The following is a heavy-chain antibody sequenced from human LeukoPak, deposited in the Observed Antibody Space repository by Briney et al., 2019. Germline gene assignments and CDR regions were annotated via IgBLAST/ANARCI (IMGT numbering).Heavy chain of an antibody. D-gene: IGHD3-3*01. CDR1: GYIFTKYY. Sequence: ASVKVSCKASGYIFTKYYIHWVRQAPGQGLEWMGIINSGGGSTSYAQKFQGRITMTRDTSTSTVYMELRSLRSEDTAVYYCARGAPVRFDFWSGLIALFDPWGQGTLVTVSS. CDR3: ARGAPVRFDFWSGLIALFDP. J-gene: IGHJ5*02. V-gene: IGHV1-46*01. CDR2: INSGGGST.